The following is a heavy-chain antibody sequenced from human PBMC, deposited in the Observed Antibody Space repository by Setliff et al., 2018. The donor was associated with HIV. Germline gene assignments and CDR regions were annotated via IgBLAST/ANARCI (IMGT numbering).Heavy chain of an antibody. CDR2: ISAYNGNT. D-gene: IGHD3-10*01. CDR1: GYTFTSYG. J-gene: IGHJ4*02. Sequence: ASVKVSCKASGYTFTSYGLSWVRQAPGQGLEWVGWISAYNGNTHETQKLQGRVTMTTDTSTSTAYMELRSLRSDDTAVYYCAREVPSNTGSYYKKYWGQGTLVTVSS. CDR3: AREVPSNTGSYYKKY. V-gene: IGHV1-18*01.